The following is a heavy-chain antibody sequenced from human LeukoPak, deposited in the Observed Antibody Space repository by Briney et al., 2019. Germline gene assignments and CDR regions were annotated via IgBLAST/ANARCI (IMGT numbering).Heavy chain of an antibody. Sequence: PGGSRRLSCSASGFTFSSYAMHWVRQAAGKGLEYVSAISSNGGSTYYADSVKGRFSISRDNSKNTLYLQSSSLRAEDTAVYYCVKLMEQQLAQYSFDYWGQGTLVTVSS. V-gene: IGHV3-64D*06. CDR1: GFTFSSYA. CDR2: ISSNGGST. CDR3: VKLMEQQLAQYSFDY. D-gene: IGHD6-13*01. J-gene: IGHJ4*02.